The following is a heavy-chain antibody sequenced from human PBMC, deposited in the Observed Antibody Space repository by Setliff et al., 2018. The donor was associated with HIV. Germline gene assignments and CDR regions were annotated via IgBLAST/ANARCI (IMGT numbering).Heavy chain of an antibody. D-gene: IGHD5-12*01. J-gene: IGHJ4*02. CDR2: IMPMLGTA. Sequence: SVKVSCKASGGTFSNYFISWIRQAPGQGLEWMGKIMPMLGTANYAQKFQGRVTITADESTSTVYMELRSLTSKDTAMYYCARDAGYIGSSWDRWGQGTLVTSPQ. V-gene: IGHV1-69*11. CDR3: ARDAGYIGSSWDR. CDR1: GGTFSNYF.